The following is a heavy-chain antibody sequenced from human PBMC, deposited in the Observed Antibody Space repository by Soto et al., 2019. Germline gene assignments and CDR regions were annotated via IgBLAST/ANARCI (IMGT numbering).Heavy chain of an antibody. J-gene: IGHJ4*02. CDR2: ITGSGVST. D-gene: IGHD6-19*01. Sequence: GGSLRLSCAASGFTFSSYAMTWVRQAPGKGLEWVSAITGSGVSTYHADSVKGRFTISRDNSANTLYLQMNGLSAEDTAVYYCAKDAKTTSGWFLDSWGPGT. V-gene: IGHV3-23*01. CDR3: AKDAKTTSGWFLDS. CDR1: GFTFSSYA.